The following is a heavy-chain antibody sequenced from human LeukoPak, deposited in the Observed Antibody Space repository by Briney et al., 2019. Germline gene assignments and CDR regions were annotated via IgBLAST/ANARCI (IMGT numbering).Heavy chain of an antibody. Sequence: GGSLRLSCAASGFTFYDYVMIWVRHAPGKGLEWGTGINWNGGSTGYADSVKGRFTISRDDAKNSLYLQMNRLRAEDTAVYYCARDGGLNTNFDYWGQGTLVTVSS. V-gene: IGHV3-20*04. CDR1: GFTFYDYV. J-gene: IGHJ4*02. D-gene: IGHD2-15*01. CDR3: ARDGGLNTNFDY. CDR2: INWNGGST.